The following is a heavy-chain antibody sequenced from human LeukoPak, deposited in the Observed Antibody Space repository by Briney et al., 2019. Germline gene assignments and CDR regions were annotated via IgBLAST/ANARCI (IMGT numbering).Heavy chain of an antibody. CDR2: ISSSGGST. CDR3: AKEGRSLQTY. V-gene: IGHV3-23*01. CDR1: GFTFSSYA. D-gene: IGHD5-24*01. Sequence: GGSLRLSCAASGFTFSSYAMSWVRQAPGKGLEWVSSISSSGGSTYYADSVKGRFTISRDNAKNSLYLQMNSLRVEDTAVYYCAKEGRSLQTYWGQGTLVTVSS. J-gene: IGHJ4*02.